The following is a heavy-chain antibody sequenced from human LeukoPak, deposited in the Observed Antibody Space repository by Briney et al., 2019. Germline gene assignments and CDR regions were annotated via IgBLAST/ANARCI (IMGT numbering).Heavy chain of an antibody. CDR3: TRDLPVPSLVRGIIIYGLIDY. Sequence: GGSLRLSCAASGFTFSSISMNWVRQAPGKGLERVSSISPDGETTYHADSVKGRFTTSRDNAKSSLYLQMNSLRAEDTALYYCTRDLPVPSLVRGIIIYGLIDYWGQGTLVTVSS. J-gene: IGHJ4*02. CDR1: GFTFSSIS. D-gene: IGHD3-10*01. CDR2: ISPDGETT. V-gene: IGHV3-21*06.